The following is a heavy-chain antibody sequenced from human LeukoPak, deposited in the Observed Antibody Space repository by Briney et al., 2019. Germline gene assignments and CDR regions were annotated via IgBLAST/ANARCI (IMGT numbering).Heavy chain of an antibody. J-gene: IGHJ6*03. Sequence: TGSGGSTYYAGSVKGRFTISRDNSKNTLYLQMNSLRAEETAVYYCAKGTDYYYYYYMDVWGKGTTVTVSS. CDR3: AKGTDYYYYYYMDV. CDR2: TGSGGST. V-gene: IGHV3-23*01.